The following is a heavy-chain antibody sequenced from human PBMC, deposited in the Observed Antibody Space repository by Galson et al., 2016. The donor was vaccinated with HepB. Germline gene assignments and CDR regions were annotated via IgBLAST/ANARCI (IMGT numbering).Heavy chain of an antibody. D-gene: IGHD3-3*01. J-gene: IGHJ5*02. CDR3: ARDRTIFADH. V-gene: IGHV3-30*04. Sequence: SLRLSCAASGFNFRNYVMHWVRQAPGTGLEWMALISFDGTKQYYADSVKGRFTISRDNSRNTVYLEMSSVRPEETAVYYCARDRTIFADHWGQGTLVIVSS. CDR1: GFNFRNYV. CDR2: ISFDGTKQ.